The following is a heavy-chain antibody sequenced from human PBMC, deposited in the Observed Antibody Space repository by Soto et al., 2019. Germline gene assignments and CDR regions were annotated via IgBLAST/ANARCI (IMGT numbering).Heavy chain of an antibody. Sequence: QVYLVESGGGVVQPGRSLRLSCAASGLTFSSYGMHWVRQAPGKGLEWVAVISYDGSNKYYADSVKGRFTISRDNSKNTVYLQMNSLRAEDTAVYYCAKSSTAEYYYYGMDVW. CDR2: ISYDGSNK. V-gene: IGHV3-30*18. CDR3: AKSSTAEYYYYGMDV. CDR1: GLTFSSYG. D-gene: IGHD4-4*01. J-gene: IGHJ6*01.